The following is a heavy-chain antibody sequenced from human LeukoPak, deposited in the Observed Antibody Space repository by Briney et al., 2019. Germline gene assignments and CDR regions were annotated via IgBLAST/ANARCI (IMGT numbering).Heavy chain of an antibody. CDR3: AREVGGYWGMDV. CDR2: IYYSGST. V-gene: IGHV4-30-4*08. J-gene: IGHJ6*02. Sequence: LRLSCAASGFTFSSYAMSWVRQPPGKGLEWIGYIYYSGSTYYNPSLKSRVTISVDTSKNQFSLKLSSVTAADTAVYYCAREVGGYWGMDVWGQGTTVTVSS. D-gene: IGHD2-21*01. CDR1: GFTFSSYA.